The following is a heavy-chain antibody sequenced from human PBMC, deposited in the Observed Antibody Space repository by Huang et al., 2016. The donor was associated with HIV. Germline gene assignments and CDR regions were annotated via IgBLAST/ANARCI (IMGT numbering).Heavy chain of an antibody. CDR2: ISYDGNNK. CDR3: ARGLQGI. D-gene: IGHD2-15*01. V-gene: IGHV3-30-3*01. Sequence: QVQLVESGGGVVQPGRSLRLSCAASGFTFSNYAMHWVRQAPGKGLEWVSIISYDGNNKYDADSVKGRFTISRDNSKNTLYLQMNSLRAEDTAVYYCARGLQGIWGQGTMVTVSS. CDR1: GFTFSNYA. J-gene: IGHJ3*02.